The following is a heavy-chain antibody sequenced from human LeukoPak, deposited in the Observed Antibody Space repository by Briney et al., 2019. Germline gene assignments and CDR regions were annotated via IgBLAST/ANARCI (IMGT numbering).Heavy chain of an antibody. CDR3: TRGMRFFAPDY. CDR2: IYDSVTT. V-gene: IGHV4-59*01. J-gene: IGHJ4*02. CDR1: GGSISTYH. D-gene: IGHD3-3*01. Sequence: PSETLSLTCTVSGGSISTYHWSWIRQPPGKGLEWIGYIYDSVTTNYNPSLKSRVTISADTSKNQFSLNLRSVTAADTAVYYCTRGMRFFAPDYGGRGPVAPVSS.